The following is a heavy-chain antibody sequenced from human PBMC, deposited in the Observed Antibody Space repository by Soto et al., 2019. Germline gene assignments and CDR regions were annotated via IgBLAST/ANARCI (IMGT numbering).Heavy chain of an antibody. CDR1: GFTFSNAW. D-gene: IGHD3-3*01. Sequence: GGSLRLSCAASGFTFSNAWMNWVRQAPGKGLEWVGRIKSKTDGGTTDYAAPVKGRFTISRDDSKNTLYLQMNSLKTEDTAVYYCTTVGPEDFWSGYYDGDPRVYYFDYWGQGTLVTVSS. CDR3: TTVGPEDFWSGYYDGDPRVYYFDY. V-gene: IGHV3-15*07. CDR2: IKSKTDGGTT. J-gene: IGHJ4*02.